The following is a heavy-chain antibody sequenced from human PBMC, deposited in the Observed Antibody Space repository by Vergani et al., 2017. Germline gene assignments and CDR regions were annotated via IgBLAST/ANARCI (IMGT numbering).Heavy chain of an antibody. CDR1: GGSISSYY. Sequence: QVQLQESGPGLVKPSETLSLTCTVSGGSISSYYWSWIRQPPGKGLEWIGYIYYSGSTNYNPSLKSRVTISVDTYKNQFSLKLSSVTAADTSVYYCARVLPPQLDDILTGYYWKPDAFDIWGQGTMVTVSS. CDR3: ARVLPPQLDDILTGYYWKPDAFDI. J-gene: IGHJ3*02. V-gene: IGHV4-59*01. D-gene: IGHD3-9*01. CDR2: IYYSGST.